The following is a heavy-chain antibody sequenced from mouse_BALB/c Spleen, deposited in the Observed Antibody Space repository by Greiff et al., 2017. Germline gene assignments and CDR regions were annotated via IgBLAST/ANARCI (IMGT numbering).Heavy chain of an antibody. J-gene: IGHJ3*01. CDR1: GFSLTSYG. CDR3: ARGGGLLPFAY. V-gene: IGHV2-9*02. D-gene: IGHD2-3*01. Sequence: QVQLKQSGPGLVAPSQSLSITCTVSGFSLTSYGVPWVRQPPGQGLEWLGVIWPGGSTNYNSARMSRLSIRKDNSKSQVFLKMHSLQTDDTAMDYCARGGGLLPFAYWGQGTLVTVSA. CDR2: IWPGGST.